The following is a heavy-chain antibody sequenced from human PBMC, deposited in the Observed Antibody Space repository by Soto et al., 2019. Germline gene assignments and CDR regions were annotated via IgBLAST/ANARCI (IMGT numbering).Heavy chain of an antibody. V-gene: IGHV1-18*01. CDR2: ISAYNGNT. CDR1: GYTFTSYG. CDR3: ARDRIAAHYYGMDV. J-gene: IGHJ6*02. Sequence: ASVNVSCTASGYTFTSYGISWVRQAPGQGLEWMGWISAYNGNTNYAQKLQGRVTMTTDTSTSTAYMELRSLRSDDTAVYYCARDRIAAHYYGMDVWGQGTTVTVSS. D-gene: IGHD6-13*01.